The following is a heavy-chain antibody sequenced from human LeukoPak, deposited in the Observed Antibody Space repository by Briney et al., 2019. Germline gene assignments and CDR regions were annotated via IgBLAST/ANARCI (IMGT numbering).Heavy chain of an antibody. CDR3: ARDFRWSSGWYDY. D-gene: IGHD6-19*01. V-gene: IGHV3-74*01. Sequence: GGSLRLSCAASGFTFSSYWMHWVRHAPGKGLVWVSRINSDGSSTSYADSVKGRFTISRDNAKNTLYLQMNSLRAEDTAVYYCARDFRWSSGWYDYWGQGTLVTVSS. J-gene: IGHJ4*02. CDR2: INSDGSST. CDR1: GFTFSSYW.